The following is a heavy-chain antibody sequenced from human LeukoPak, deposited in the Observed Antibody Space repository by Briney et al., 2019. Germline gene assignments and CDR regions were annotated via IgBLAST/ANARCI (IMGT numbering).Heavy chain of an antibody. J-gene: IGHJ4*02. Sequence: AASVKVSCKTSGYTFTSHHINWVRQATGQGLEWMGWMNPYSGDRGYAQKFQGRVSITSDTSISTAYLELSSLRSDDTAVYFCARTTSLTASGYDYWGQGTLVTVSS. CDR2: MNPYSGDR. D-gene: IGHD4-17*01. CDR1: GYTFTSHH. V-gene: IGHV1-8*03. CDR3: ARTTSLTASGYDY.